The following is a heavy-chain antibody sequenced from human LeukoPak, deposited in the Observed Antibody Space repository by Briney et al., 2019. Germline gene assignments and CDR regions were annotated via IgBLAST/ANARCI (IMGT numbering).Heavy chain of an antibody. CDR2: IYYSGST. J-gene: IGHJ4*02. Sequence: SETLSLTCTVSGGSISSSSYYWGWIRQPPGKGLEWIGSIYYSGSTYYNPSLKSRVTISVDTSKNQFSLKLSSVTAADTAVYYCARKNTYYYDSSGYYYTSRFDYWGQGTLVTVSS. V-gene: IGHV4-39*01. CDR1: GGSISSSSYY. D-gene: IGHD3-22*01. CDR3: ARKNTYYYDSSGYYYTSRFDY.